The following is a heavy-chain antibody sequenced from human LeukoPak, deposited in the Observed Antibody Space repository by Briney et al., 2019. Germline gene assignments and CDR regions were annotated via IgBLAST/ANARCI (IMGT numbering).Heavy chain of an antibody. V-gene: IGHV1-46*01. CDR2: INPSGGST. J-gene: IGHJ4*02. D-gene: IGHD6-19*01. CDR1: GYTFTSYY. CDR3: AREQPGGYSSGWYPDY. Sequence: GASVKVSCKASGYTFTSYYMHWVRQAPGQGLEWMGIINPSGGSTSYAQKFQGRVTMTRDTSTSTVYMELSSLRSEDTAVYYCAREQPGGYSSGWYPDYWGQGTLVTVSS.